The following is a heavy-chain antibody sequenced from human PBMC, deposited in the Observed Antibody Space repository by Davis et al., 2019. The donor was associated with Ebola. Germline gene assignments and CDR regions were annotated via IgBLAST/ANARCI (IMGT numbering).Heavy chain of an antibody. V-gene: IGHV3-53*01. CDR2: IYSGGST. D-gene: IGHD3-16*01. J-gene: IGHJ6*02. CDR3: ASISRYYYYGMDV. CDR1: GFTVSSNY. Sequence: GESPKISCAASGFTVSSNYMSWVRQAPGKGLEWVSVIYSGGSTYYADSVKGRFTISRDNSKNTLYLQMNSLRAEDTAVYYCASISRYYYYGMDVWGQGTTVTVSS.